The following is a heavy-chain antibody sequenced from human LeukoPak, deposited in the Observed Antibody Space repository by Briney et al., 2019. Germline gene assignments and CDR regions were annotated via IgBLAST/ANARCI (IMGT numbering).Heavy chain of an antibody. CDR1: GYTFTAYY. CDR3: ARDPDVVVEPAAVRADY. Sequence: GASVKVSCKASGYTFTAYYMHSVRQAPGQGLEWMGWINPNTGGTNYAQQFQGRVTMTRDTSFSTAYMDLNRLTSDDTAVYYCARDPDVVVEPAAVRADYWGQGTLVTVSS. D-gene: IGHD2-2*01. CDR2: INPNTGGT. J-gene: IGHJ4*02. V-gene: IGHV1-2*02.